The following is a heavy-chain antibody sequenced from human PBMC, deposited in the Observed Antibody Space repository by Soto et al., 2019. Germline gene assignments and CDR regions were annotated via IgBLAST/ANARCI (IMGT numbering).Heavy chain of an antibody. Sequence: QVQLVQSGAEVKKPGSSVKVSCKASGDTFSRYAISCVRQAPGQGLERMGGIKPIFGTTNYAQKFRGRVTITADESRGTAYMELISMRFEDTAAYYCARERACPGRQHFYTWGQGTLVTVSS. CDR2: IKPIFGTT. CDR1: GDTFSRYA. D-gene: IGHD3-10*02. J-gene: IGHJ4*02. CDR3: ARERACPGRQHFYT. V-gene: IGHV1-69*01.